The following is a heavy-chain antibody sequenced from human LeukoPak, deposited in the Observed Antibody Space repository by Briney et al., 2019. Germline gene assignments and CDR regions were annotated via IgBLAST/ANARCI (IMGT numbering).Heavy chain of an antibody. CDR1: GFTFSIYG. V-gene: IGHV3-23*01. J-gene: IGHJ4*02. CDR3: ASWVGVIKYYFDC. D-gene: IGHD3-10*01. CDR2: ITSSGGST. Sequence: PGGSLRLSCAASGFTFSIYGMQWVRQAPGKGLEWVSAITSSGGSTYYADSVKGRFTISRDNSKNTLYLQMNSLRAEDTAVYYCASWVGVIKYYFDCWGQGTLVTVSS.